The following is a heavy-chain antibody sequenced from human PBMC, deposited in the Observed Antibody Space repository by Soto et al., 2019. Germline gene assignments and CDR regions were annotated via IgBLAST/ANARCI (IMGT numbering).Heavy chain of an antibody. CDR3: ARDNYGGMLDL. CDR1: GGVILHGVHY. V-gene: IGHV4-31*03. Sequence: LXLTCTLSGGVILHGVHYWTLIRQHPGKGLEWIGRIFFSGNTHYNPALKSRLTFSLDTAKNQFSLKLTSVTAADTAIYYCARDNYGGMLDLWGPGTLVTVSS. J-gene: IGHJ4*02. CDR2: IFFSGNT. D-gene: IGHD4-17*01.